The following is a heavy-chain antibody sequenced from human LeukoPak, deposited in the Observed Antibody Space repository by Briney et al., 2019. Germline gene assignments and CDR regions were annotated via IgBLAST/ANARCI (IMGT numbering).Heavy chain of an antibody. V-gene: IGHV1-46*03. CDR1: GYTFTSYY. CDR2: INPSGGST. D-gene: IGHD2-2*01. CDR3: SSGGYCSSTSCYGFAFDI. J-gene: IGHJ3*02. Sequence: ASVKVSCKASGYTFTSYYMHWVRQAPGQGLEGMGIINPSGGSTSYAQKFQGRVTMTSDTSTSTVYMELSSLRSEDTAVYYCSSGGYCSSTSCYGFAFDIWGQGTMVTVSS.